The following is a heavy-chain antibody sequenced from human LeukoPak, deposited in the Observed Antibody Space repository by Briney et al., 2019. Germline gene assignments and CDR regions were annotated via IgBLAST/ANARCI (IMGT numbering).Heavy chain of an antibody. V-gene: IGHV3-30-3*01. CDR2: ISYDGSNK. Sequence: GGSLRLSCAASGFTFSSYAMHCVRQAPGKGLEWVAVISYDGSNKYYADSVKGRFTISRDNSKNTLYLQMNSLRAEDTAVYYCARGDIAAAVYFDYWGQGTLVTVSS. CDR1: GFTFSSYA. J-gene: IGHJ4*02. CDR3: ARGDIAAAVYFDY. D-gene: IGHD6-13*01.